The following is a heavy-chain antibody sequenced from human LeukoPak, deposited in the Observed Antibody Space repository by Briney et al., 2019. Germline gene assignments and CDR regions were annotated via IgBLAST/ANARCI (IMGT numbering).Heavy chain of an antibody. D-gene: IGHD2-2*02. CDR3: ARSNSTNSYTD. CDR2: ISSSGSTI. J-gene: IGHJ4*02. Sequence: GGSLKLSCAASGFTFSNYYLSWIRQAPGKGLEWVSYISSSGSTINYADSVKGRFTISRDNAKNSLYLQMNSLRSEDTAVYYCARSNSTNSYTDWGQGPLVTVSS. V-gene: IGHV3-11*01. CDR1: GFTFSNYY.